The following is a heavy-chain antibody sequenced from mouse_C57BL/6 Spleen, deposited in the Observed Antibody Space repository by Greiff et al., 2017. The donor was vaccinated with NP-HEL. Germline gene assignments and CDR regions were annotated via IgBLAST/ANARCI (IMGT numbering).Heavy chain of an antibody. CDR1: GYSITSGYD. CDR2: ISYSGST. CDR3: ARGGTVVATYWYFDV. D-gene: IGHD1-1*01. Sequence: VQLKESGPGMVKPSQSLSLTCTVTGYSITSGYDWHWIRHFPGNKLEWMGYISYSGSTNYNPTLKSRIAITHDTSKNHFFLKLNSVTTEDTATYYCARGGTVVATYWYFDVWGTGTTVTVSS. V-gene: IGHV3-1*01. J-gene: IGHJ1*03.